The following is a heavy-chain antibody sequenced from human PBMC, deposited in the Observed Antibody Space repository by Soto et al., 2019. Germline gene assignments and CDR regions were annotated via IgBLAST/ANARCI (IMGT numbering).Heavy chain of an antibody. J-gene: IGHJ1*01. CDR2: VFDSGTT. Sequence: QVQLQESGPGLVKPSETLSLTCTVSGGSMSGYHWTWIRQSPGKELEFIGSVFDSGTTKSNPSLRSRVAISLVASKRQFSLTLTSVTAADTAVYYCASCLNSAGSCLRFLRWGQGTLVTVSS. CDR1: GGSMSGYH. D-gene: IGHD2-15*01. V-gene: IGHV4-59*12. CDR3: ASCLNSAGSCLRFLR.